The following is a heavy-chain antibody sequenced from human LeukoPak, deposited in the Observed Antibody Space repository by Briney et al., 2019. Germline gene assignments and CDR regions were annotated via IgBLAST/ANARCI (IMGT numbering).Heavy chain of an antibody. CDR2: IYHSGST. J-gene: IGHJ4*02. CDR3: ASLSGYSSSWRDPTDY. Sequence: SETLSLTCAASGYSISSGYYWGWIRQPPGKGLEWIGSIYHSGSTYYNPSLKSRVTISVDTSKNQFSLKLSSVTAADTAVYYCASLSGYSSSWRDPTDYWGQGTLVTVSS. D-gene: IGHD6-13*01. V-gene: IGHV4-38-2*01. CDR1: GYSISSGYY.